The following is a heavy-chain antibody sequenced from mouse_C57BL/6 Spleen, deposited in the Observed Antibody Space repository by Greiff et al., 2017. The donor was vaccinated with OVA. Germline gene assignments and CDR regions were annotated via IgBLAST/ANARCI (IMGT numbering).Heavy chain of an antibody. V-gene: IGHV2-6-1*01. Sequence: VQRVESGPGLVAPSQSLSITCTVSGFSLTSYGVHWVRQPPGKGLEWLVVIWSDGSTTYNSALKSSLSISKDNSKSQVFLKNNSLQTEDTAMYDSAIHYYGSSDWYFDVWGTGTTVTVSS. CDR2: IWSDGST. CDR3: AIHYYGSSDWYFDV. J-gene: IGHJ1*03. D-gene: IGHD1-1*01. CDR1: GFSLTSYG.